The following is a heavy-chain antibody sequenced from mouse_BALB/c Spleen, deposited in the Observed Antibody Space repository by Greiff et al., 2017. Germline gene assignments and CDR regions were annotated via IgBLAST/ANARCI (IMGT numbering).Heavy chain of an antibody. CDR1: GFTFSSYA. J-gene: IGHJ1*01. CDR2: ISSGGST. Sequence: EVKLVESGGGLVKPGGSLKLSCAASGFTFSSYAMSWVRQTPEKRLEWVASISSGGSTYYPDSVKGRFTISRDNARNILYLQMSSLRSEDTAMYYCARGGVVPYFDVWGAGTTVTVSS. CDR3: ARGGVVPYFDV. V-gene: IGHV5-6-5*01. D-gene: IGHD1-1*01.